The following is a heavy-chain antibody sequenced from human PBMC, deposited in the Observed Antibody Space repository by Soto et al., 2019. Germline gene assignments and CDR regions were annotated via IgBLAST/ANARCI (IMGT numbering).Heavy chain of an antibody. CDR1: GGSFSGYY. CDR2: INHSGST. CDR3: ARHRLYCSGGSCYSGRGWYFDL. V-gene: IGHV4-34*01. Sequence: PSETLSLTCAVYGGSFSGYYWSWIRQPPGKGLEWIGEINHSGSTNYNPSLKSRVTISVDTSKNQFSLKLSSVTAADTAVYYCARHRLYCSGGSCYSGRGWYFDLWGRGTMVTVSS. J-gene: IGHJ2*01. D-gene: IGHD2-15*01.